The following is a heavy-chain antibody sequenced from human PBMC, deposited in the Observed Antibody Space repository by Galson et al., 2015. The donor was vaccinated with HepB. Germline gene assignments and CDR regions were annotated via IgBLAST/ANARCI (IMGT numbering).Heavy chain of an antibody. J-gene: IGHJ3*02. V-gene: IGHV1-2*02. Sequence: SVKVSCKASGYTFTGYDLHWVRQAPGQGLEWVGWIHPKSGDTTYAQKFQGRVTMSRDTSINTAYMEMNRLRSDDTAVYYCVRDESGYSDAFDIWGQGTMVTVSS. CDR1: GYTFTGYD. CDR2: IHPKSGDT. D-gene: IGHD3-9*01. CDR3: VRDESGYSDAFDI.